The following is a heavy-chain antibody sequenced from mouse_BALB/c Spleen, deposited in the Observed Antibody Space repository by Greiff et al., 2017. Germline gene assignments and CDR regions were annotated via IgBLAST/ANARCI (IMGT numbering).Heavy chain of an antibody. D-gene: IGHD2-1*01. CDR3: TRRGGNNWYFDV. Sequence: EVQLQQSGTVLARPGASVKMSCKASGYTFTSYWMHWVKQRPGQGLEWIGAIYPGNSDTSYNQKFKGKAKLTAVTSTSTAYMELSSLTNEDSAVYCCTRRGGNNWYFDVWGAGTTVTVSS. J-gene: IGHJ1*01. CDR2: IYPGNSDT. V-gene: IGHV1-5*01. CDR1: GYTFTSYW.